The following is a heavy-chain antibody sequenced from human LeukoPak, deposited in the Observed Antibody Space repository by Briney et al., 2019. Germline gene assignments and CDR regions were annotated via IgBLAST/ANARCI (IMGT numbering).Heavy chain of an antibody. D-gene: IGHD3-22*01. J-gene: IGHJ4*02. CDR3: ANDHGWLPHD. CDR2: ISNSGGGT. V-gene: IGHV3-23*01. CDR1: GFTFSSYA. Sequence: GGSLRLSCAASGFTFSSYAMSWVRQAPGKGLEWVSAISNSGGGTYYADSVKGRFTVSRDDSKNTLYLQMNSLRAEDTAVYYCANDHGWLPHDWGQGTLVTVPS.